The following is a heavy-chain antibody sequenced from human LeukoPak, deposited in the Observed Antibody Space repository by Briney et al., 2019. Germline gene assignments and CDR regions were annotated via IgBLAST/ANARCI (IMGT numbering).Heavy chain of an antibody. J-gene: IGHJ3*02. V-gene: IGHV3-23*01. CDR1: GFTFSSYA. CDR3: AKDRYSSGWYDAFDI. CDR2: INISGGST. Sequence: GGSLRLSCAASGFTFSSYAMSWVRQAPGKGLEWASTINISGGSTYYADYVKGRFTISRDNSKNTLYLQMNSLRVDDTAVYYCAKDRYSSGWYDAFDIWGQGTMLIVSS. D-gene: IGHD6-19*01.